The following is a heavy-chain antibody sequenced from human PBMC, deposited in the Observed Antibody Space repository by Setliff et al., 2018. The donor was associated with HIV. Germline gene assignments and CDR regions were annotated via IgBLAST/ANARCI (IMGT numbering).Heavy chain of an antibody. CDR1: GSTFTSYG. J-gene: IGHJ4*02. CDR3: ARVYCSGGSCFTFDY. V-gene: IGHV1-18*01. D-gene: IGHD2-15*01. CDR2: ISVYNGNT. Sequence: ASVKVSCKASGSTFTSYGVTWVRQAPGQGLEWMGWISVYNGNTNYAQKLQGRVTMTTDTSTSTAYMELRSLRSDDTAVYYCARVYCSGGSCFTFDYWGQGVLVTVSS.